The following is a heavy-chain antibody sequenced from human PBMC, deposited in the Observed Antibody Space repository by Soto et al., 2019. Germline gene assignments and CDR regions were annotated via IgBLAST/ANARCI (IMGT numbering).Heavy chain of an antibody. CDR1: GVSISSSSYY. CDR3: ARRYYYDSSGYSFPRYYFDY. D-gene: IGHD3-22*01. CDR2: IYYSGST. V-gene: IGHV4-39*01. J-gene: IGHJ4*02. Sequence: SETLSLTCTVSGVSISSSSYYWGWIRQPPGKGLEWIGSIYYSGSTYYNPSLKSRVTISVDTSKNQFSLKLSSVTAADTAVYYCARRYYYDSSGYSFPRYYFDYWGQGTLVTVSS.